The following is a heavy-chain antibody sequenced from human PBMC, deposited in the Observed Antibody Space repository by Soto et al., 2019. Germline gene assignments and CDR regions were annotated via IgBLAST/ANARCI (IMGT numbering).Heavy chain of an antibody. CDR1: GFTFTDYG. D-gene: IGHD3-22*01. CDR3: AKDTYYHDSSGYYVFDY. J-gene: IGHJ4*02. V-gene: IGHV3-30*18. Sequence: QVQLVESGGGVVQPGRSLRLSCADSGFTFTDYGMHWVRQAPGKGLEWLAFISYDGSNKNYADSVKGRFTISRDNSKNTLYLQMNSLRAEDTAVYYCAKDTYYHDSSGYYVFDYWGQGTLVTVSS. CDR2: ISYDGSNK.